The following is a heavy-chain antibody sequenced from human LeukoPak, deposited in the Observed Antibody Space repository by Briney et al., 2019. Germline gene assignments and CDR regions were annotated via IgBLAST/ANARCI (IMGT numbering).Heavy chain of an antibody. V-gene: IGHV4-59*03. D-gene: IGHD4-23*01. CDR3: AYGGNSGTFDV. CDR1: GGSITSYY. J-gene: IGHJ3*01. Sequence: AETLSLTCTVSGGSITSYYYSWIRQPPGKGLEWIGYTYYSGSTNYNPSLKSRVTMSVDMSKNQLSLKLRSVTAADTAVYYCAYGGNSGTFDVWGQGTMVTVSS. CDR2: TYYSGST.